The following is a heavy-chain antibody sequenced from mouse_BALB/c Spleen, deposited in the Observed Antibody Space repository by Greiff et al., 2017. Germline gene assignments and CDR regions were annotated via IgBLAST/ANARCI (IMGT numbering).Heavy chain of an antibody. CDR2: ISSGSSTI. Sequence: EVMLVESGGGLVQPGGSRKLSCAASGFTFSSFGMHWVRQAPEKGLEWVAYISSGSSTIYYADTVKGRFTISRDNPKNTLFLQMTSLRSEDTAMYYCARGYRYDFYAMDYWGQGTSVTVSS. J-gene: IGHJ4*01. D-gene: IGHD2-14*01. CDR3: ARGYRYDFYAMDY. CDR1: GFTFSSFG. V-gene: IGHV5-17*02.